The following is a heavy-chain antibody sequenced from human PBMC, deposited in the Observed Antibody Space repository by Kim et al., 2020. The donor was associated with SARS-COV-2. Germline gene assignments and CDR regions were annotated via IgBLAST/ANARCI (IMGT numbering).Heavy chain of an antibody. D-gene: IGHD3-3*01. J-gene: IGHJ4*02. Sequence: QGRVTITADESTSTAYMELSSLRSEDTAVYYCAKGPYDFWSGYYPKSFDYWGQGTLVTVSS. V-gene: IGHV1-69*01. CDR3: AKGPYDFWSGYYPKSFDY.